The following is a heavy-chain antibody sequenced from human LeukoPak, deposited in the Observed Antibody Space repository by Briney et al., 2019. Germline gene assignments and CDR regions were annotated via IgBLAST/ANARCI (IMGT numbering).Heavy chain of an antibody. CDR3: ARARGWYNDY. D-gene: IGHD6-19*01. V-gene: IGHV1-2*02. Sequence: TVKVSCKASGYTFTGYYMHWVRQAPGQGLEWMGWIYPNSGGTNYAQRFQGRVTMTRDTSISTVYMELSRLRFDDTAAYYCARARGWYNDYWGQGTLVTVTS. J-gene: IGHJ4*02. CDR2: IYPNSGGT. CDR1: GYTFTGYY.